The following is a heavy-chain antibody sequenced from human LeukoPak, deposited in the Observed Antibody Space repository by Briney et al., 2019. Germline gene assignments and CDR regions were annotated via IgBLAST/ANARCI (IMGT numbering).Heavy chain of an antibody. V-gene: IGHV3-23*01. D-gene: IGHD3-9*01. CDR2: ISGSSGST. CDR1: GFTFSSYA. Sequence: GGSLRLSCAASGFTFSSYAMSLVRQAPGKVLEWVSAISGSSGSTYYADSVKGRFTISRDNSKNTLYLQMNSLRAEDTAVYYCAKHYDIHLNWFDPWGQEPWSPSPQ. CDR3: AKHYDIHLNWFDP. J-gene: IGHJ5*02.